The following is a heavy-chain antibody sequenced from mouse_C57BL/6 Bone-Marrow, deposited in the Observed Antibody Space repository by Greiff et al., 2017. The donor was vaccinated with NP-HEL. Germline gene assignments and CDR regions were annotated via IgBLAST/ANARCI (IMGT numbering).Heavy chain of an antibody. CDR2: IRYDGSN. CDR1: GYSITSGYY. D-gene: IGHD2-4*01. J-gene: IGHJ3*01. V-gene: IGHV3-6*01. CDR3: ARGGSYDYDGPRFDY. Sequence: EVQLVESGPGLVKPSQSLSLTCSVTGYSITSGYYWNWIRQFPGNKLEWMGYIRYDGSNNYNPSLNNRISITRDTAKNQFFVKLNSVTTDDTATYYCARGGSYDYDGPRFDYWGQGTLVTVSA.